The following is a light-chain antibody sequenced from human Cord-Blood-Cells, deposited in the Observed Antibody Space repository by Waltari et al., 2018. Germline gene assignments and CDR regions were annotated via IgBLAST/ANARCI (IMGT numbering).Light chain of an antibody. CDR2: AAS. CDR3: LQHNSYPLT. CDR1: QGIRHD. J-gene: IGKJ4*01. V-gene: IGKV1-17*01. Sequence: DIQMTQSPSPLSASVGDRVTITCRASQGIRHDLGWYQQKPGKAPKRLIYAASSLQSGVPSRFSGSGSGTEFTLTISSLQPEDFATYYCLQHNSYPLTFGGGTKVEIK.